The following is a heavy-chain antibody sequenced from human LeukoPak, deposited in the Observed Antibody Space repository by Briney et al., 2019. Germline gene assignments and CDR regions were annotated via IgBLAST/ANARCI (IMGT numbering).Heavy chain of an antibody. CDR3: ARGGYCSSTSCGGVVDY. CDR1: GFTFSSYW. D-gene: IGHD2-2*03. J-gene: IGHJ4*02. V-gene: IGHV3-7*01. Sequence: GGSLRLSCAASGFTFSSYWMSWVRQAPGKGLEWVANIKQDGSEKYYVDSVKGRFTISRDNAKNSLYLQMNSLRAEDTAVYYCARGGYCSSTSCGGVVDYWGQGTLVTVSS. CDR2: IKQDGSEK.